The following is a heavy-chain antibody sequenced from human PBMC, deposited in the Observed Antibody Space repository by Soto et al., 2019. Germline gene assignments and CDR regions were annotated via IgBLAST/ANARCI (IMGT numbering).Heavy chain of an antibody. Sequence: QDQLEQSGAEVKKPGASVKISCKTSGYTFTSYTLHWVRQAPGQGLEWMGWINAGNGREKYSQRFQDRVSLSTDKPAPTAYMELRSPTSEATAVYYCARGGGWVGEASFDSWGQGTQVIVSS. CDR2: INAGNGRE. CDR3: ARGGGWVGEASFDS. D-gene: IGHD3-10*01. J-gene: IGHJ4*02. V-gene: IGHV1-3*01. CDR1: GYTFTSYT.